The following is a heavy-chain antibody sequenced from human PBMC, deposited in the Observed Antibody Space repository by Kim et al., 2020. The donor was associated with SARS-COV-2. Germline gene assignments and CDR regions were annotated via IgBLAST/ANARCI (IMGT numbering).Heavy chain of an antibody. V-gene: IGHV3-64D*09. Sequence: GGSLRLSCSASGFTFSSYAMHWVRQAPGKGLEYVSSLNNNGGITYYADSVKGRFTISRYNSKNTLYLQMSSLRAEDTAVYYCVKGGTYSNDAFDIWGQGTLITVSS. J-gene: IGHJ3*02. CDR3: VKGGTYSNDAFDI. CDR2: LNNNGGIT. D-gene: IGHD1-26*01. CDR1: GFTFSSYA.